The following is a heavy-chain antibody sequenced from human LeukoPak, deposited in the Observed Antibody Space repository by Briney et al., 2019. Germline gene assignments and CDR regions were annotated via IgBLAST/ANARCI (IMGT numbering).Heavy chain of an antibody. J-gene: IGHJ6*04. V-gene: IGHV3-48*03. CDR3: ARDRTGQEYQQLWSSVSYCYGMDV. D-gene: IGHD2-2*01. Sequence: GGSLRLSCAASGFTFSSYEMNWVRQAPGKGLEGVSYISSSGSTIYYADSVKGRFTISRDNAKNSLYLQMNSLRAEDTAVYYCARDRTGQEYQQLWSSVSYCYGMDVWGKGTTVTVSS. CDR1: GFTFSSYE. CDR2: ISSSGSTI.